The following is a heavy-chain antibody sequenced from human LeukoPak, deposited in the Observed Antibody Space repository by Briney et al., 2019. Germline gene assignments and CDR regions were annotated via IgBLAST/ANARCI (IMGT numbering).Heavy chain of an antibody. V-gene: IGHV1-2*02. CDR3: AKANTPIIVGATDYYYYYMDV. CDR2: INPNTGGT. J-gene: IGHJ6*03. CDR1: GYTFTGYY. Sequence: AASVKVSCKASGYTFTGYYMHWVRQAPGQGLEWMGWINPNTGGTNYAQKFRGRVTLTRDTSISTASMELSSLRSDDTAVYFCAKANTPIIVGATDYYYYYMDVWGKGTTVTISS. D-gene: IGHD1-26*01.